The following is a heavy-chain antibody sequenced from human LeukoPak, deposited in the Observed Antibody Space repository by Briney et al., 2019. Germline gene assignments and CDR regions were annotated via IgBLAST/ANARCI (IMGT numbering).Heavy chain of an antibody. J-gene: IGHJ2*01. CDR2: INSDGSTT. Sequence: QPGGSLRLSCAASGFTFSTYWMHWVRQAPGKGLVWVSRINSDGSTTSYADSVKGRFTISRDNAKNTQYLQMNSLRAEDTAVCYCTRPGRVWDFDLWGRGTLVTVSS. D-gene: IGHD1-1*01. V-gene: IGHV3-74*01. CDR1: GFTFSTYW. CDR3: TRPGRVWDFDL.